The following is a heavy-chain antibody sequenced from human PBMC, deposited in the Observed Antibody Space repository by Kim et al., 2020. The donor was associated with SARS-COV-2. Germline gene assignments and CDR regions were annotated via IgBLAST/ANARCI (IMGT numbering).Heavy chain of an antibody. V-gene: IGHV3-33*01. D-gene: IGHD2-15*01. Sequence: GGSLRLSCAASGFIFGSYGMHWVRQAPGKGLEWVAVIWSDGNYKFYGDSVKGRFTVSRDNSKNTLFLQMDSLRVDDTSVYYCARDGGGYCAGGSCYWGYFDYWGQGTLVTVSS. CDR1: GFIFGSYG. CDR3: ARDGGGYCAGGSCYWGYFDY. J-gene: IGHJ4*02. CDR2: IWSDGNYK.